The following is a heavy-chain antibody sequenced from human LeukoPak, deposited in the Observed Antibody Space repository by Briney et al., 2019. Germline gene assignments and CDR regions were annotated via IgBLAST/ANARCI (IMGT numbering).Heavy chain of an antibody. V-gene: IGHV3-74*01. CDR2: LNGDGGTT. Sequence: PGGALRLSCAASVFTFSTYLMYCFRQAPGEGLVWGSHLNGDGGTTSYADSVRGGVSISRETAKNTLYLQKNSLRAEDTAVYFYARGGLEPVDCWGQGTLVTVSS. D-gene: IGHD3-16*01. J-gene: IGHJ4*02. CDR3: ARGGLEPVDC. CDR1: VFTFSTYL.